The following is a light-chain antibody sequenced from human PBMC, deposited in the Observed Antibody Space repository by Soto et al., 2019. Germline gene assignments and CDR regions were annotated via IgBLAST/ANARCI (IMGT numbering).Light chain of an antibody. V-gene: IGKV3-20*01. CDR3: QQYLTSPMT. Sequence: DIVLTQSPGTLYLSPGERATLSCRASQSVSSSNLAWYQQKPAQAPRLLIYAASRRAPGIPERFSGSGSGTDFTLTISRLEPEDFAVYYCQQYLTSPMTFGQGTKVEIK. J-gene: IGKJ1*01. CDR2: AAS. CDR1: QSVSSSN.